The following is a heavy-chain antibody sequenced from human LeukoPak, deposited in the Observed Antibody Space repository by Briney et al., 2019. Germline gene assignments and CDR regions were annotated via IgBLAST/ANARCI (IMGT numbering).Heavy chain of an antibody. J-gene: IGHJ4*02. CDR2: IKSKTDGGTT. V-gene: IGHV3-15*01. D-gene: IGHD3-22*01. CDR1: GFTFSNAW. CDR3: TTDRGIGYYDSPGAFDY. Sequence: GGSLRLSCAASGFTFSNAWMTWVRQAPGKGLEGVGRIKSKTDGGTTDYAAPVKGRFTISRDDSKNTLYLQMNRLKTEDTAVYYCTTDRGIGYYDSPGAFDYWGQGTLVTVSS.